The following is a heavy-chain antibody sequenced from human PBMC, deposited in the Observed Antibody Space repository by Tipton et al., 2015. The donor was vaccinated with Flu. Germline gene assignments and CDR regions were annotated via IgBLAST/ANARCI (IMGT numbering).Heavy chain of an antibody. D-gene: IGHD3-9*01. CDR3: ARGVNDILTGYSLNWFDS. V-gene: IGHV3-21*01. CDR1: GFTFNDYA. CDR2: ISSSTSYI. J-gene: IGHJ5*01. Sequence: SLRLSCTASGFTFNDYAIHWVRQAPGKGLEWVSSISSSTSYIYYADSVKGRFTISRDNAKNTLYLQMNSLRAEDTAVYYCARGVNDILTGYSLNWFDSWGQGTLVTVSS.